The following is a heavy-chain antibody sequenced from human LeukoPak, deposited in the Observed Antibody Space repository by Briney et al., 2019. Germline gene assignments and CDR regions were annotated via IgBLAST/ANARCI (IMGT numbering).Heavy chain of an antibody. Sequence: PGGSLRLSCAASGFTFDDYAMHWVRHAPGKGLEWVSLISANGGSTYYADSMKGRFTISRDNSKDSLYLQMNSLRTEDTALYYCAKDLEVRGVWYFDYWGQGTLVTVSS. D-gene: IGHD3-10*01. CDR2: ISANGGST. CDR1: GFTFDDYA. V-gene: IGHV3-43*02. CDR3: AKDLEVRGVWYFDY. J-gene: IGHJ4*02.